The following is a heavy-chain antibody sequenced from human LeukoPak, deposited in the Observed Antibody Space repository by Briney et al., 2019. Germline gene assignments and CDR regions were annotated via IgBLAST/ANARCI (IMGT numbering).Heavy chain of an antibody. CDR3: ARRFGDYLYYFDY. CDR2: ITWNSRVK. CDR1: GFTFDNFA. Sequence: GGSLRLSCAASGFTFDNFAMHWVRQAPGKGLEWVSGITWNSRVKTYTPSVKGRFTISRDNAKNSLYLQMNSLRAEDTAVYYCARRFGDYLYYFDYWGQGTLVTVSS. J-gene: IGHJ4*02. D-gene: IGHD3-10*01. V-gene: IGHV3-9*01.